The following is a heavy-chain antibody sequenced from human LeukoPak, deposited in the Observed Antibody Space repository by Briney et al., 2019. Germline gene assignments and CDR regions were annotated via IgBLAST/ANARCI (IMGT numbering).Heavy chain of an antibody. J-gene: IGHJ6*02. D-gene: IGHD2-2*01. CDR2: IWYDGSNK. CDR3: ARVGPIDASSTSHYRLLFLSYYYYGMDV. Sequence: PGGSLRLSCAASGSAFSNAWMSWVRQAPGKGLEWVAVIWYDGSNKYYADSVKGRFTISRDNSKNTLYLQMNSLRAEDTAVYYCARVGPIDASSTSHYRLLFLSYYYYGMDVWGQGTTVTVSS. CDR1: GSAFSNAW. V-gene: IGHV3-33*08.